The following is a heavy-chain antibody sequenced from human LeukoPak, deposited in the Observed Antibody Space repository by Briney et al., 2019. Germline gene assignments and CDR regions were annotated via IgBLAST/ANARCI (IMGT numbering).Heavy chain of an antibody. D-gene: IGHD6-19*01. CDR2: INSRSSYI. CDR1: GFTFSSYS. Sequence: GGSLRLSCAASGFTFSSYSMNWVCQAPGKGLEWVSCINSRSSYIYYADSVKDRFTISRDNAKNSLYLQMNSLRAEDTAVYYCARAPSVAGNYWGQGTLVTVSS. CDR3: ARAPSVAGNY. V-gene: IGHV3-21*01. J-gene: IGHJ4*02.